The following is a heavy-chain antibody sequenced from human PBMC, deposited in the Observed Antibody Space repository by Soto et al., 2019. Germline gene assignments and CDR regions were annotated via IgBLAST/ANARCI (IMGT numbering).Heavy chain of an antibody. V-gene: IGHV3-30-3*01. Sequence: QVQLVESGGGVVQSGRSLRLACATSGFTFSSYAVHWVRQAPGKGLEWVAAISYDGTYTYYADSVKGRFTISRDNSKNTLYLQMYRLRAEDTAVYYWAVGDGGSRRNWFDPWGQGTLVTVSS. D-gene: IGHD2-15*01. CDR1: GFTFSSYA. J-gene: IGHJ5*02. CDR3: AVGDGGSRRNWFDP. CDR2: ISYDGTYT.